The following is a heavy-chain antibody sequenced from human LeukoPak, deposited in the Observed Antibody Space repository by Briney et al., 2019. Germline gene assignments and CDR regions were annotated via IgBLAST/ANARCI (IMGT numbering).Heavy chain of an antibody. V-gene: IGHV3-48*03. Sequence: PGGSLRLSCAASGFTFSSYEMNWVRQAPGKGLEWVAYITSSGRIIYYADSVKGRFTVSRDNAKNSLYLQMNSLRAEDTAVYYCASTGGYGSRTYDYYYFGMDVWGQGTTVTVSS. CDR2: ITSSGRII. CDR1: GFTFSSYE. CDR3: ASTGGYGSRTYDYYYFGMDV. D-gene: IGHD3-10*01. J-gene: IGHJ6*02.